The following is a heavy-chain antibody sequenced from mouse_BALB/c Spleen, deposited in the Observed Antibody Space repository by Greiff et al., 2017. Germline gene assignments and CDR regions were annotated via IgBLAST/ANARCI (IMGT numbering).Heavy chain of an antibody. CDR1: GFTFSSFG. Sequence: EVKLMESGGGLVQPGGSRKLSCAASGFTFSSFGMHWVRQAPEKGLEWVAYISSGSSTIYYADTVKGRFTISRDNPKNTLFLQMTSLRSEDTAMYYCARRELLDYWGQGTTLTVSS. CDR3: ARRELLDY. J-gene: IGHJ2*01. V-gene: IGHV5-17*02. CDR2: ISSGSSTI.